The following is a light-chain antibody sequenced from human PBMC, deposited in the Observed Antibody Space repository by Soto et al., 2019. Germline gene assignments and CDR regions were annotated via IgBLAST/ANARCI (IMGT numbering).Light chain of an antibody. Sequence: QPVLTQPPSVSGAPGQRVTISCTGSSSNIGAGYDVHWYQQLPGTAPKLLIYRNSNRPSGVPDRFSGSKSGTSASLAITGLQAEDEADYYCQSYDSSLSGVVFGGGTKLTVL. CDR2: RNS. J-gene: IGLJ2*01. CDR3: QSYDSSLSGVV. CDR1: SSNIGAGYD. V-gene: IGLV1-40*01.